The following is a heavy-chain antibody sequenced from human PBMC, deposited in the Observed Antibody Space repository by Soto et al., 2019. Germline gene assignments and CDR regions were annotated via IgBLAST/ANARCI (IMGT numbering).Heavy chain of an antibody. Sequence: PGGSLRLSCAASGFTFSDYYMSWIRQAPGKGLEWVSYISSSGSTIYYADSVKGRFTISRDNAKNSLYLQMNSLRAEDTAVYYCASDSAGTSSWYENWFDPWGQGTLVTVSS. J-gene: IGHJ5*02. CDR3: ASDSAGTSSWYENWFDP. CDR1: GFTFSDYY. CDR2: ISSSGSTI. D-gene: IGHD6-13*01. V-gene: IGHV3-11*01.